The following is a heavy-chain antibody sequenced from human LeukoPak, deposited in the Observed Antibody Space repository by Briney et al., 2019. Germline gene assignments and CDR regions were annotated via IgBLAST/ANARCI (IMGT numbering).Heavy chain of an antibody. CDR3: ARLSEESSSWYFDY. D-gene: IGHD6-13*01. CDR2: INLNSGGT. CDR1: GYTFTGYY. J-gene: IGHJ4*02. Sequence: ASVKVSCKASGYTFTGYYMHWVRQAPGQGLEWMGWINLNSGGTNYAQKFQGRVTMTRDTSISTAYMELSRLRSDDTAVYYCARLSEESSSWYFDYWGQGTLVTVSS. V-gene: IGHV1-2*02.